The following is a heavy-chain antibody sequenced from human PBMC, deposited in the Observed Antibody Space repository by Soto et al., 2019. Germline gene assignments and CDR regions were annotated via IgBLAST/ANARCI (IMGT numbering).Heavy chain of an antibody. CDR1: GGSISSSSYY. Sequence: SETLSLTCTVSGGSISSSSYYWGWIRQPPGKGLEWIGSIYYSGSTYYNPSLKSRVTISVDTSKNQFSLKLSPVTAADTAVYYCARLPRGSYGYADYWGQGTLVTVSS. D-gene: IGHD5-18*01. J-gene: IGHJ4*02. CDR3: ARLPRGSYGYADY. CDR2: IYYSGST. V-gene: IGHV4-39*01.